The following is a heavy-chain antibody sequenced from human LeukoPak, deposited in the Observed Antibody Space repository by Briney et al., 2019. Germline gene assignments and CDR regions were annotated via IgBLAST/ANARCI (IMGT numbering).Heavy chain of an antibody. J-gene: IGHJ4*02. D-gene: IGHD2-21*01. CDR3: ARAYCGGDCYDS. V-gene: IGHV1-2*02. CDR2: INPNSGAT. Sequence: ASVKVSCKASGYTFSGYYMHWVRQAPGQGLEWMGWINPNSGATNYAQKFQGRVTMTSDTSISTAYMELTRLRSDDTAVYYCARAYCGGDCYDSWGQGTLVTVSS. CDR1: GYTFSGYY.